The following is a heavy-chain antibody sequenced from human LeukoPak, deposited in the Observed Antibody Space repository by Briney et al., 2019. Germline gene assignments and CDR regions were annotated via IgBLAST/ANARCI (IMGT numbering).Heavy chain of an antibody. V-gene: IGHV3-23*01. J-gene: IGHJ3*02. Sequence: GGSLRLSCAASGFTFSSYGMNWVRQAPGKGLEWLSGISGSGTSTYYADSVKGRFTISRDNSKNTLYLQMNSLRAEDTAVYYCARERSSLAGAFDIWGQGTMVTVSS. CDR1: GFTFSSYG. D-gene: IGHD6-6*01. CDR3: ARERSSLAGAFDI. CDR2: ISGSGTST.